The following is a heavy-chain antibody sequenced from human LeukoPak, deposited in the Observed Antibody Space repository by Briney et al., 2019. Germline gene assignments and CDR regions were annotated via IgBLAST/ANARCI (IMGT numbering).Heavy chain of an antibody. CDR3: AHAPDAVDHGDYGRWFDP. D-gene: IGHD4-17*01. V-gene: IGHV2-5*02. CDR2: IYWDDDK. CDR1: GFSLSTSGVG. Sequence: SGPTLVNPPQTLTLTCTFSGFSLSTSGVGVGWIRQPPGKALEWLALIYWDDDKRYSPSLKSRLTITKDTSKTQVVLTMTNMDPVDTSTYYCAHAPDAVDHGDYGRWFDPWGQGTLVIVSS. J-gene: IGHJ5*02.